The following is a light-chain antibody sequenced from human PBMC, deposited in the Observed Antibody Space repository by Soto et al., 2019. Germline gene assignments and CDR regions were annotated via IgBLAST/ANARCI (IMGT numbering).Light chain of an antibody. J-gene: IGKJ4*01. CDR3: QQYESSPLT. CDR2: GAS. Sequence: IVLTQSRGTLSLSAGERATLCGGASQRVTSSNLAWYQQKPGQAPRLLIHGASTRATGIPDRFTGGGSGTDFTLTVTRLEPEDSAVYYCQQYESSPLTFGGGTKVDIK. V-gene: IGKV3-20*01. CDR1: QRVTSSN.